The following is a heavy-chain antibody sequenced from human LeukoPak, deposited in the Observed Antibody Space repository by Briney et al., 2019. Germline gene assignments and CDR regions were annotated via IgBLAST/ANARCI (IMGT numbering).Heavy chain of an antibody. CDR2: IGTAGDT. V-gene: IGHV3-13*01. D-gene: IGHD2/OR15-2a*01. J-gene: IGHJ4*02. Sequence: AGGSLRLSCAASGFTFSDYDMHWVRQATGKGLEWVSAIGTAGDTYYTGSVKGRFTISRENAKNSLYLQMNSLRAEDTAVYYCARENRITSDGDRLNFDQWGQGTLVTVSS. CDR3: ARENRITSDGDRLNFDQ. CDR1: GFTFSDYD.